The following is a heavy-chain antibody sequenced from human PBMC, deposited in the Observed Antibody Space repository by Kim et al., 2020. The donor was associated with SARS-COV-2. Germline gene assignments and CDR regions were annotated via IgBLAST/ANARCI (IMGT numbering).Heavy chain of an antibody. CDR3: ASLGAVAGTGLAFDI. CDR1: GFTFSSYG. D-gene: IGHD6-19*01. Sequence: GGSLRLSCAASGFTFSSYGMHWVRQAPGKGLEWVAVIWYDGSNKYYADSVKGRFTISRDNSKNTLYLQMNSLRAEDTAVYYWASLGAVAGTGLAFDIWGQGTMVTVSS. CDR2: IWYDGSNK. J-gene: IGHJ3*02. V-gene: IGHV3-33*01.